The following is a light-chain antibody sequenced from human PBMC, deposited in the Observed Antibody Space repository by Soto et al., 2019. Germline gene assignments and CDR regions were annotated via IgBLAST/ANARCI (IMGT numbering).Light chain of an antibody. CDR2: LDSDGSH. Sequence: QPVLTQSPSASASLGASVKLTCTLSSGHSSYAIAWHQQQPEKGPRYLMKLDSDGSHTKGDAIPDRFSGSSSGAERYLTISSLPSEDEAEYYCQTWGTGIHVVFGGGTKLTVL. V-gene: IGLV4-69*01. CDR3: QTWGTGIHVV. CDR1: SGHSSYA. J-gene: IGLJ2*01.